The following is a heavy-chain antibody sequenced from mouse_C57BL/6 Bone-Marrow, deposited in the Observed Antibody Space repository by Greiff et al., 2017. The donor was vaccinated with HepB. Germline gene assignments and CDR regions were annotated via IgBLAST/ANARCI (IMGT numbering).Heavy chain of an antibody. Sequence: VQVVESGAELVRPGASVTLSCKASGYTFTDYEMHWVKQTPVHGLEWIGAIDPETGGTAYNQKFKGKAILTADKSSSTAYMELRSLTSEDSAVYYCTRSGYAMDYWGQGTSVTVSS. D-gene: IGHD3-1*01. J-gene: IGHJ4*01. CDR2: IDPETGGT. CDR1: GYTFTDYE. CDR3: TRSGYAMDY. V-gene: IGHV1-15*01.